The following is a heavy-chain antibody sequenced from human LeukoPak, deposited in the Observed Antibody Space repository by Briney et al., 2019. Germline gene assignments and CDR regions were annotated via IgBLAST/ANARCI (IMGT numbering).Heavy chain of an antibody. D-gene: IGHD3-22*01. CDR3: ATAVGDSSGYYPFDY. CDR1: GYTLTELS. Sequence: ASVKVSCKVSGYTLTELSMHWVRQAPGKGLEWMGGFDPEDGETIYAQKFQGRVTMTEDTSTDTAYMELSSLRSEDTAVYYCATAVGDSSGYYPFDYWAREPWSPSPQ. J-gene: IGHJ4*02. CDR2: FDPEDGET. V-gene: IGHV1-24*01.